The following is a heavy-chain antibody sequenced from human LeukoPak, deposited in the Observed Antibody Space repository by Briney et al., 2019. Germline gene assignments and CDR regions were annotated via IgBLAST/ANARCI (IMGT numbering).Heavy chain of an antibody. CDR2: ISGSGGTT. J-gene: IGHJ4*02. CDR3: AKVGATSLTDY. CDR1: GFTFSNYA. V-gene: IGHV3-23*01. Sequence: PGGSLRLSCAASGFTFSNYAMTWVRQAPGKGLEWVSRISGSGGTTNYADSVKGRFTIFRDNSKNTLYLQMNSLRAEDTAVYYCAKVGATSLTDYWGQGTLVTVSS. D-gene: IGHD1-26*01.